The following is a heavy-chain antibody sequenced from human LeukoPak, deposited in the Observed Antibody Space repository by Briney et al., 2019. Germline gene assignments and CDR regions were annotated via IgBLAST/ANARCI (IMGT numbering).Heavy chain of an antibody. CDR1: GFTFSGYA. D-gene: IGHD3-10*01. J-gene: IGHJ4*02. CDR3: AKEVYGSGPYYLDY. CDR2: ISRGGDSP. V-gene: IGHV3-23*01. Sequence: GGSLRLSCAASGFTFSGYAMSWVRQAPGKGLQWVSAISRGGDSPYYADSVKGRFTISRDNSRNTLYLQMNSLRAEDTAIYYCAKEVYGSGPYYLDYWGQGTLVTVSS.